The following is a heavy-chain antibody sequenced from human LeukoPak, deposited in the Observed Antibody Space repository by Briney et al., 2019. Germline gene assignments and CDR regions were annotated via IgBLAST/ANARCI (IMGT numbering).Heavy chain of an antibody. CDR2: INTNTGNP. D-gene: IGHD3-9*01. Sequence: ASVKVSCKASGYTLTSYKMNWVRQAPGQGLEWMGWINTNTGNPTYAQCFTGRFVFSLDTSVSTAYLQISSLKAEDTAVYYCVRGADILTGYYPVPGYYFDYWGQGTLVTVSS. V-gene: IGHV7-4-1*02. J-gene: IGHJ4*02. CDR1: GYTLTSYK. CDR3: VRGADILTGYYPVPGYYFDY.